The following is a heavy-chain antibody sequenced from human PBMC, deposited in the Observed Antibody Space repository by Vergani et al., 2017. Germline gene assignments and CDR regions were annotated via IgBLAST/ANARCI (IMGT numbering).Heavy chain of an antibody. CDR1: GFTFSSYS. CDR2: ISSSSSYI. D-gene: IGHD6-13*01. J-gene: IGHJ3*02. Sequence: VQLVESGGGVVQPGRSLRLSCAASGFTFSSYSMNWVRQAPGKGLEWVSSISSSSSYIYYADSVKGRFTISRDNAKNSLYLQMNSLRAEDTAVYYCARALGSSSWPPLGDAFDIWGQGTMVTVSS. CDR3: ARALGSSSWPPLGDAFDI. V-gene: IGHV3-21*01.